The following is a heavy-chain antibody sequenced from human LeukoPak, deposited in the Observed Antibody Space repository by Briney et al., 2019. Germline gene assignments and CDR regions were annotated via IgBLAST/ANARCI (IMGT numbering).Heavy chain of an antibody. Sequence: PTGGSLRLSCAASGFTFSSYWMHWVRQAPGKGLVWVSRINSDGSSTSYADSVKGRFTISRDNAKNTLYLQMNSLRAEDTAVYYCARDYRYCSGGSCYDYFDYWGQGTLVTVSS. V-gene: IGHV3-74*01. J-gene: IGHJ4*02. CDR1: GFTFSSYW. CDR2: INSDGSST. D-gene: IGHD2-15*01. CDR3: ARDYRYCSGGSCYDYFDY.